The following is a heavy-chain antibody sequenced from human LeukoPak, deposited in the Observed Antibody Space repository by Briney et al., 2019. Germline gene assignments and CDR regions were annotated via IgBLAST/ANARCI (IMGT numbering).Heavy chain of an antibody. V-gene: IGHV3-23*01. CDR1: GFTFSSYA. D-gene: IGHD3-16*01. CDR3: APPSVIGGRYFDY. J-gene: IGHJ4*02. Sequence: GGSLRLSCAASGFTFSSYAMRWVRQGPGRGLEWVSGISGSGGSTYYADSVKGRFTISRDNSKNTLYLQMNSLRAEDTAVYYCAPPSVIGGRYFDYWGQGTLVTVSS. CDR2: ISGSGGST.